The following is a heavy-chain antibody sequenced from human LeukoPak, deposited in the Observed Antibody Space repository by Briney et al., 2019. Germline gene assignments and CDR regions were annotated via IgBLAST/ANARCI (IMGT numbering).Heavy chain of an antibody. D-gene: IGHD6-19*01. CDR1: GYTSTGYY. CDR3: ARRELGSGWSPPYDY. J-gene: IGHJ4*02. Sequence: ASVKVSCKASGYTSTGYYMHWVRQAPGQGLEWMGWINPNSGGTNYAQKFQGRVTMTRDTSISTAYMELSRLRSDDTAVYYCARRELGSGWSPPYDYWGQGTLVTVSS. V-gene: IGHV1-2*02. CDR2: INPNSGGT.